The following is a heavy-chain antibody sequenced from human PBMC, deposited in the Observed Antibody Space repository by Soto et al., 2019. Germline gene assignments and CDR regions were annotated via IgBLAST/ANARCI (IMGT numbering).Heavy chain of an antibody. CDR3: AREMYSSDYFVKWFEL. D-gene: IGHD6-19*01. CDR2: ISKDGMNK. CDR1: GFSFSSYA. Sequence: QVRLVESGGGVVQPGRSLRLSCTASGFSFSSYAMYWFRQPPGKGLEWVAVISKDGMNKNYADSVKGRVTVSRDNANYSLDLQLNSLRVEGTAMYYCAREMYSSDYFVKWFELWGQGSRVTVSS. J-gene: IGHJ5*02. V-gene: IGHV3-30*04.